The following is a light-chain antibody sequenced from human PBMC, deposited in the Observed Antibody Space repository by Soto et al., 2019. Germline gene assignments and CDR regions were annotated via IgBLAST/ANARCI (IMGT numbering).Light chain of an antibody. CDR2: GAS. V-gene: IGKV3-15*01. CDR3: QQYNNWPPWT. Sequence: EIVLTQSPGTLSLSPCEGATLSVRASQSVSSSNLAWYQQKVGQAPRLLIYGASTRATGIPARFSGSGSGTEFTLTISSLQSEDFAVYYCQQYNNWPPWTFGQGTKVDI. J-gene: IGKJ1*01. CDR1: QSVSSSN.